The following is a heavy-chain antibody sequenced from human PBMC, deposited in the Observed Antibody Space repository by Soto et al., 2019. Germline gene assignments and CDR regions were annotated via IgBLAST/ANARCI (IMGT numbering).Heavy chain of an antibody. J-gene: IGHJ5*02. V-gene: IGHV4-30-2*01. CDR2: ICHSGNT. CDR3: ARVWFGESSWFDP. D-gene: IGHD3-10*01. Sequence: TLSLTCAVSGGSISSGGYSWSWIRQPPGKGLEWIGYICHSGNTYYNPSLKSRVTTSLDRSKNQFSLNLSSVTAADTAVYYCARVWFGESSWFDPWGQGTLVTVPQ. CDR1: GGSISSGGYS.